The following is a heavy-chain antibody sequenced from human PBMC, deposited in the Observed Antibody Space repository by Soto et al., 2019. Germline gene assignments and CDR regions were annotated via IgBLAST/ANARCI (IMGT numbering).Heavy chain of an antibody. V-gene: IGHV3-23*01. CDR3: ARRSSGWYFDY. CDR2: ISGIGGST. CDR1: GFTFSSDA. Sequence: EVQLLESGGGLVQPGGSLRLSCAASGFTFSSDAMNWVRQAPGKGLEWVSVISGIGGSTYNADSVNGRFTSSRDNTKNTLYLQINSLRAEDTAVYYCARRSSGWYFDYWGQGTLVTVSS. J-gene: IGHJ4*02. D-gene: IGHD6-19*01.